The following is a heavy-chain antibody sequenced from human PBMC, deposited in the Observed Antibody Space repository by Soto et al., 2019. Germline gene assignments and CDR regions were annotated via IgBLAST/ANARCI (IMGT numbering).Heavy chain of an antibody. J-gene: IGHJ6*02. Sequence: QVQLQESGPGLVKPSQTLSLTCTVSGGSISSGGYYWSWIRQHPGKGLEWIGYIYYSGSTYYNPSLTCRVTISVDTSKNQFSLKLSSVTAADRAVYYCARVFMVRGVMTPYGMDVWGQGTTVTVSS. D-gene: IGHD3-10*01. V-gene: IGHV4-31*03. CDR3: ARVFMVRGVMTPYGMDV. CDR1: GGSISSGGYY. CDR2: IYYSGST.